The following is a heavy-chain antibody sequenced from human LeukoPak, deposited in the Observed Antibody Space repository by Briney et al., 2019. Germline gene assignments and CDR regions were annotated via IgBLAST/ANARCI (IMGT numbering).Heavy chain of an antibody. CDR2: VYYSGST. CDR3: ARHRSISAAVPRWFAS. Sequence: SETLSLTCAVSGGSISSGNYYWGWVRQPPGKGLEWIGSVYYSGSTYYNSSLESRVTISVDTSKNQFSLRLRSATVADTAVYFCARHRSISAAVPRWFASWGQGTLVTVSS. V-gene: IGHV4-39*01. D-gene: IGHD6-13*01. CDR1: GGSISSGNYY. J-gene: IGHJ5*01.